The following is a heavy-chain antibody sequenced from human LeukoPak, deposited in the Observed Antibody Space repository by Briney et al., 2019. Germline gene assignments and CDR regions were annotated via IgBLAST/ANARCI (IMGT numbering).Heavy chain of an antibody. CDR3: ARSGPIDY. V-gene: IGHV3-7*01. CDR1: GFTFGTYW. CDR2: IRPDAGEK. D-gene: IGHD3-10*01. Sequence: GGSLRLSXAASGFTFGTYWMTWVRQAPGKGLEWVANIRPDAGEKNYADSVKGRFTISRDNTRNSLYLQVNSLRVEDTASYYCARSGPIDYWGQGTLVTVSS. J-gene: IGHJ4*02.